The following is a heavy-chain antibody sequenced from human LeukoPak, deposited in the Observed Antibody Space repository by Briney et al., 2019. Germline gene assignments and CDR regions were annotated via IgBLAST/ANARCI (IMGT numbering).Heavy chain of an antibody. CDR1: GFTFSNFA. Sequence: PGGSLRLSCAASGFTFSNFAMTWVRQAPGKGLEWVSTITGGGGGAFYADSVKGRFTISRDNSKNTLYLQMNSLRAEDTAVYYCVKGQQLADYWGQGTLVTVSS. V-gene: IGHV3-23*01. CDR3: VKGQQLADY. CDR2: ITGGGGGA. J-gene: IGHJ4*02. D-gene: IGHD6-13*01.